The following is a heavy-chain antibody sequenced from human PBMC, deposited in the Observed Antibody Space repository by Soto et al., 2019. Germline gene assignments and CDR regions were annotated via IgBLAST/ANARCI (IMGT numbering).Heavy chain of an antibody. CDR2: IIPIFGTA. Sequence: VKVSCKASGGTFSSYAISWVRQAPGQGLEWMGGIIPIFGTANYAQKFQGRVTITADKSTSTAYMELSSLRSEDTAVYYRARDPGRPLITGTTDWGQGTLVTVSS. D-gene: IGHD1-7*01. J-gene: IGHJ4*02. CDR3: ARDPGRPLITGTTD. CDR1: GGTFSSYA. V-gene: IGHV1-69*13.